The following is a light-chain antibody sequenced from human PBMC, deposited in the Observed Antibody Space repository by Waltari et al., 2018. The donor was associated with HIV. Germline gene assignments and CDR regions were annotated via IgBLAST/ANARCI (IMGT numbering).Light chain of an antibody. Sequence: DIQMTQSPSTLSASVGDRVTITFRFRHSISSWLAWYQQHPGRASKLLIYKTSTLDSGVPSRFSGSGSGAEFSLTISSLQPDYFATYYCQQYSTYPLTFGQGTRLEI. CDR3: QQYSTYPLT. V-gene: IGKV1-5*01. CDR1: HSISSW. J-gene: IGKJ5*01. CDR2: KTS.